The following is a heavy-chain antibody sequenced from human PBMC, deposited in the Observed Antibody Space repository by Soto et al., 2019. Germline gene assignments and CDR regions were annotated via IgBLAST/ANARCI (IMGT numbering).Heavy chain of an antibody. Sequence: EVQLLESGGGLVQPGGSQRLSCAASGFSFRDYAMIWVRQIPGKGLEWVSVITSSGGSTYYADSVKGRFTISRDNSKNTLYLQMNSLRAEDTAIYYCANSLRSGWPFFSRGIDVWGQGTTVTVSS. J-gene: IGHJ6*02. V-gene: IGHV3-23*01. CDR1: GFSFRDYA. CDR2: ITSSGGST. CDR3: ANSLRSGWPFFSRGIDV. D-gene: IGHD6-19*01.